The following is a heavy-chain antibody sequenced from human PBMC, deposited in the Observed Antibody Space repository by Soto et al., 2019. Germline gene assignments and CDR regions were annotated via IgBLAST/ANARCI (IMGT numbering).Heavy chain of an antibody. J-gene: IGHJ6*02. D-gene: IGHD2-15*01. CDR3: ARHECSGGSYSYYYYGMDV. Sequence: KLSETLSLTCTVSGGSISSSSYYWGWIRQPPGKGLEWIGSIYYSGSTYYNPSLKSRVTISVDTSKNQFSLKLSSVTAADTAVYYCARHECSGGSYSYYYYGMDVWGQGTTVTVSS. CDR2: IYYSGST. CDR1: GGSISSSSYY. V-gene: IGHV4-39*01.